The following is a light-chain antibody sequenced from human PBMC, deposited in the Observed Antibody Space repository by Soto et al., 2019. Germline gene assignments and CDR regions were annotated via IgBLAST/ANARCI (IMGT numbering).Light chain of an antibody. Sequence: DIPMTQSPSSLSASLGDRVTITCRACQDISVHLAWFQQKPGKVPKLLIYAASTFQSGVPSRFSGSVAGTDFNLTISSLQPGDVATDYCQKYSSAPPAFGGGTKVEIK. CDR3: QKYSSAPPA. CDR2: AAS. CDR1: QDISVH. J-gene: IGKJ4*01. V-gene: IGKV1-27*01.